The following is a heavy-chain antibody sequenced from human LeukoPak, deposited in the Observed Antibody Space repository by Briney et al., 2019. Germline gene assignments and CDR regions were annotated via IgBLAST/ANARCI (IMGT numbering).Heavy chain of an antibody. D-gene: IGHD6-19*01. CDR1: GFSLSTSGVG. V-gene: IGHV2-5*01. Sequence: SGPTLVNPTQTLTLTCTFSGFSLSTSGVGVGWIRQPPGKALEWLALIYWNDDKRYSPSLKSRLTITKDTSKNQVVLTMTNMDPVDTATYYCARVIAVAGGGAFDHWGQGALVTVSS. J-gene: IGHJ5*02. CDR2: IYWNDDK. CDR3: ARVIAVAGGGAFDH.